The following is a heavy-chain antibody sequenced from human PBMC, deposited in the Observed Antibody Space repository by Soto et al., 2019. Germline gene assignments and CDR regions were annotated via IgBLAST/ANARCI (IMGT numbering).Heavy chain of an antibody. CDR3: VVAAQPYYFDY. Sequence: QVELVQSGAEVKKPGASVKVSCKASGYTFTRYAISWVRQAPGQGLEWMGWISAYNGNTNYAQKLQGRVTMTTDTSTSTAYMELRSLRSDDTAVYYCVVAAQPYYFDYWGQGTLVTVSS. V-gene: IGHV1-18*01. J-gene: IGHJ4*02. D-gene: IGHD2-15*01. CDR2: ISAYNGNT. CDR1: GYTFTRYA.